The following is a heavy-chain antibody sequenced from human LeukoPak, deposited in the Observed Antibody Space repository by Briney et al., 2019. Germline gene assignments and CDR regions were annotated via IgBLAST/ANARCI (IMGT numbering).Heavy chain of an antibody. J-gene: IGHJ5*02. CDR1: GYTFTSYY. V-gene: IGHV1-46*01. CDR3: ARRYTYSPRDPHTGWFDP. CDR2: INPSGGST. Sequence: ASVKVSCKASGYTFTSYYMHWVRQAPGQGLEWMGIINPSGGSTSYAQKFQGRVTMTRDTSTSTVYMELSSLSSEDTAVYYCARRYTYSPRDPHTGWFDPWGQGTLVTVSS. D-gene: IGHD6-13*01.